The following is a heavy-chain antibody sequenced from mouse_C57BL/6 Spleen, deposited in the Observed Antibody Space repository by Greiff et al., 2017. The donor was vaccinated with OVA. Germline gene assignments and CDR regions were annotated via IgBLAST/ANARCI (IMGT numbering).Heavy chain of an antibody. D-gene: IGHD1-1*01. CDR1: GYTFTSYG. V-gene: IGHV1-81*01. CDR2: IYPRSGNT. CDR3: ADGSQDYYAMDD. J-gene: IGHJ4*01. Sequence: VMLVESGAELARPGASVKLSCKASGYTFTSYGISWVKQRTGQGLEWIGEIYPRSGNTYYNEKFKGKATLTADKSSSTAYMELRSLTSEDSAVYFCADGSQDYYAMDDWGQGTSVTVSS.